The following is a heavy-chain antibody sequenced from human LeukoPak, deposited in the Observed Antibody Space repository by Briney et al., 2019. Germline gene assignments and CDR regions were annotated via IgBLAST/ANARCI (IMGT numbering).Heavy chain of an antibody. V-gene: IGHV3-7*01. CDR1: GFTFSSYW. Sequence: GGSLRLSCAASGFTFSSYWMSWVRQAPGKGLEWVANIKQDGSEKYYVDSVKGRFTISRDNAKNSLYLQMNSLRAEDTAVYYCARASRWSSFDLYFDYWGQGTLVTVSS. J-gene: IGHJ4*02. CDR3: ARASRWSSFDLYFDY. D-gene: IGHD4-23*01. CDR2: IKQDGSEK.